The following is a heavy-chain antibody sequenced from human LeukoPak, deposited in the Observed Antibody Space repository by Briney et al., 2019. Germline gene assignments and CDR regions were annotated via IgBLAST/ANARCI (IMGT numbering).Heavy chain of an antibody. CDR1: GGSISSSSYY. CDR3: ARRGLPVTRYGMDV. V-gene: IGHV4-39*01. Sequence: SETLSPTCSVSGGSISSSSYYWVWIRQPPGKGLEWIGSVYYSGNTYYSPSLKSRITISVDTSKNQFSLKVTSVTAADTAVYYCARRGLPVTRYGMDVWGQGTTVTVSS. CDR2: VYYSGNT. D-gene: IGHD4-17*01. J-gene: IGHJ6*02.